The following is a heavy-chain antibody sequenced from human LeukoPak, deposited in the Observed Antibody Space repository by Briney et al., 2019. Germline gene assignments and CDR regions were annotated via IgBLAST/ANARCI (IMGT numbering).Heavy chain of an antibody. J-gene: IGHJ4*02. CDR2: ISTSSSTI. V-gene: IGHV3-48*04. CDR3: ARGPFASGSYY. D-gene: IGHD3-10*01. CDR1: GFTFNSYS. Sequence: GGSLRLSCAASGFTFNSYSMNWVLQAPGKGLEWVSYISTSSSTIYYADSVRGRFTISRDNAKNSLYLQMNSLRAEDTAVYYCARGPFASGSYYWGQGTLVTVSS.